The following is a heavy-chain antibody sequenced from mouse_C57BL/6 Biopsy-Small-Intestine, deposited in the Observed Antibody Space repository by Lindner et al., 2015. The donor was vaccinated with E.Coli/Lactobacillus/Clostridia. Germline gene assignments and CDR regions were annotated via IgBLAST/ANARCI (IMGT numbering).Heavy chain of an antibody. J-gene: IGHJ4*01. CDR1: GFTFSDYG. CDR2: ISSGSSTI. CDR3: ARPYYYSMDY. Sequence: VQLQESGGGLVKPGGSLKLSCAASGFTFSDYGMHWVRQAPEKGLEWVAHISSGSSTIYYADTVKGRFTISRDNAKNTLFLQMTSLRSEDTAMYYCARPYYYSMDYWGQGTSVTVSS. V-gene: IGHV5-17*01.